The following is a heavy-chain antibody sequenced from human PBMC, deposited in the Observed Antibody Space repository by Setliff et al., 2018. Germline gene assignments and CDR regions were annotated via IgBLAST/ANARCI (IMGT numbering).Heavy chain of an antibody. V-gene: IGHV3-73*01. CDR1: GFTFSGSV. CDR3: IAAGNYFDY. Sequence: GGSLSLSCAVSGFTFSGSVVHWVRQASGKGLEWVGRIRNKANNYATRYTESLKGRFTISRDDSKNTAYLQMDSLNTEDTAVYYCIAAGNYFDYWGQGTLVTVSS. CDR2: IRNKANNYAT. J-gene: IGHJ4*02. D-gene: IGHD6-25*01.